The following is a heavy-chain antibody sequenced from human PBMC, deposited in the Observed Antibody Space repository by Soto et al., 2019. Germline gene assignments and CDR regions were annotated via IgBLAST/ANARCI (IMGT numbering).Heavy chain of an antibody. D-gene: IGHD6-19*01. CDR1: GFTFSSYA. J-gene: IGHJ4*02. Sequence: EVQLVDSGGGLVQPGGSLRLSCEASGFTFSSYAMHWVRQAPGKGLEYVSAINSNGGDTYYAKSVRGRFTISRDNSQNMLFLQMGSLRTDDIAVYYCARAGVSGWYDYWGQGTLVTVSS. V-gene: IGHV3-64*01. CDR2: INSNGGDT. CDR3: ARAGVSGWYDY.